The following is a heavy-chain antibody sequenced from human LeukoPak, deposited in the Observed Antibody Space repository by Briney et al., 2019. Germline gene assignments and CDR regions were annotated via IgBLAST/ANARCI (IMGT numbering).Heavy chain of an antibody. J-gene: IGHJ4*02. V-gene: IGHV3-74*01. CDR2: INGDGSSI. D-gene: IGHD6-19*01. CDR1: GFTFSTDW. CDR3: ARRAVAGGFYGW. Sequence: PGGSLRLSCAASGFTFSTDWMHWVRQAPGKGPVWASRINGDGSSINYADSVKGRFTISRDNAKNTLYLQMNSLRAEDTAVYYCARRAVAGGFYGWWGQGTLVTVSS.